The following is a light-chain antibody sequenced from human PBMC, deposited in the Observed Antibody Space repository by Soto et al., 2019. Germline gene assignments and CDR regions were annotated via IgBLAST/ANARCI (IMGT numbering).Light chain of an antibody. J-gene: IGKJ4*01. CDR2: AAT. V-gene: IGKV1-27*01. CDR3: QKYYSVPPVT. Sequence: DIQMTQSPSSLSASVGDRVTITCRTSEGISNYLAWYQQKPGKVPKLLIYAATTLQSGFPSRFRGSGSGTDFTLTISSLQPEDVATYYCQKYYSVPPVTFGGGTKVEIK. CDR1: EGISNY.